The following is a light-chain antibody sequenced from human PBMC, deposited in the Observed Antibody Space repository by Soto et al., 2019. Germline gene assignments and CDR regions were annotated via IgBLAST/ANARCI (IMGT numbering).Light chain of an antibody. CDR2: DAT. CDR1: YSDVGGYKH. CDR3: SSYTSSTTLYV. V-gene: IGLV2-14*01. Sequence: QLVLTQPASVSASPGQSITISCIGSYSDVGGYKHVAWYQQYPGKAPKLIIYDATSRPSGISSRFSGSKSGNTASLTISGLQADDEADYYCSSYTSSTTLYVFGTGTKLTVL. J-gene: IGLJ1*01.